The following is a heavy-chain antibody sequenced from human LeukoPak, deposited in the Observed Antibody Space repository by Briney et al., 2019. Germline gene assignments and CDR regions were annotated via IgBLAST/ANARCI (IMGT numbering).Heavy chain of an antibody. CDR2: INPNTGDT. CDR3: ARDSSLRWFGELLHGFDY. Sequence: GASVKVSCKASGYTFTTYAISWVRQAPGQGLEWMGRINPNTGDTKNAQKFQGRVTLTRDTSISTAYMELRRLRSDDTAIYYCARDSSLRWFGELLHGFDYWGQGTLVTVSS. J-gene: IGHJ4*02. V-gene: IGHV1-2*06. D-gene: IGHD3-10*01. CDR1: GYTFTTYA.